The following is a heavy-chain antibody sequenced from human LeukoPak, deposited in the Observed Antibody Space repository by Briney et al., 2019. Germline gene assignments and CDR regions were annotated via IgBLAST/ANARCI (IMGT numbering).Heavy chain of an antibody. CDR2: INPNSGGT. D-gene: IGHD6-13*01. J-gene: IGHJ4*02. Sequence: ASVKVSCKASGYTFTGYYMHWVRQAPGQGLEWMGWINPNSGGTNYAQKFQGRVTMTRDTSIRTAYMELSRLRSDDTAVYYCASLKYSSSWYYFDYWGQGTLVTVSS. CDR1: GYTFTGYY. CDR3: ASLKYSSSWYYFDY. V-gene: IGHV1-2*02.